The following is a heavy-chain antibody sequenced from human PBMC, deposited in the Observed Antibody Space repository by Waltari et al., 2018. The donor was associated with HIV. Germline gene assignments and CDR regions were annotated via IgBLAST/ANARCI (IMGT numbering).Heavy chain of an antibody. CDR2: INHSGNP. V-gene: IGHV4-59*01. CDR1: GGSISPYY. Sequence: QVQLQESGPGLVKPSETLSLTCTVSGGSISPYYWHWFRQSPGKRLEWICFINHSGNPKYNPSLGSRVTMSVDTSQSLFSLTLISVTTADTAIYFCARGDAPVVHSPSDAFHCWGQGTLVAGSS. D-gene: IGHD2-21*01. CDR3: ARGDAPVVHSPSDAFHC. J-gene: IGHJ3*01.